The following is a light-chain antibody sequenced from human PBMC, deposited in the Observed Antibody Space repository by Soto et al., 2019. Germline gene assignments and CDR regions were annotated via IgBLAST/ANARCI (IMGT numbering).Light chain of an antibody. Sequence: AIQMTQSPSSLSASVGDRVTITCRSSQGIRNDVGWYQQKPGKAPKLLIYAASSLQSGVPSRFSGSGSGTDFTLNISSLQHEDVATYDCLQDYTYPWTFGQGIKVEIK. CDR2: AAS. CDR1: QGIRND. V-gene: IGKV1-6*01. J-gene: IGKJ1*01. CDR3: LQDYTYPWT.